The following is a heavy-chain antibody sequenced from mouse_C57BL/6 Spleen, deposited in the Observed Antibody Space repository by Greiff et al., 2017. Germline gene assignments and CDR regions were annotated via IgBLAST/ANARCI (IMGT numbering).Heavy chain of an antibody. V-gene: IGHV1-72*01. CDR3: AREEIYYFDY. CDR1: GYTFTSYW. CDR2: LDPTSGGT. Sequence: QVQLQQPGAELVKPGASVRLSCKASGYTFTSYWMHWVKQRPGRGLAWIGRLDPTSGGTKYNAQFKSKATLTVDKPSSTADMQHSSLTSEDSAVYYCAREEIYYFDYGGQGTTRTVAS. J-gene: IGHJ2*01.